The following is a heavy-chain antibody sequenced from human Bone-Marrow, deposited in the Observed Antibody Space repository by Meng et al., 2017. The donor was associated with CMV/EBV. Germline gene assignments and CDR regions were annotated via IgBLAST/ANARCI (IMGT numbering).Heavy chain of an antibody. CDR1: RFTLSSSA. CDR2: INGGGGST. Sequence: ASRFTLSSSAMSWVRQARGKGLEWVSAINGGGGSTYSGDSVKGRFTSSRDNSKNRLFLQMNSRRAEDTAIYYCAKSLRGGGSPTGDYWGQGTLVTVSS. J-gene: IGHJ4*02. CDR3: AKSLRGGGSPTGDY. D-gene: IGHD1-26*01. V-gene: IGHV3-23*01.